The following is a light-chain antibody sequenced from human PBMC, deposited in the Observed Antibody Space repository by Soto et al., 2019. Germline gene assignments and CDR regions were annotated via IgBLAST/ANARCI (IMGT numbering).Light chain of an antibody. CDR2: WAS. Sequence: DIVMAQSPDSLAVSLGERATINCKSSQSVLYNSKYKYSLAWYQQKPGQPPKLLIYWASTRNPGVPDRFSGSGSGTAFTLPISSLQAEDAAVYYWQQYYSAPPTFGQGTKVELK. V-gene: IGKV4-1*01. CDR3: QQYYSAPPT. J-gene: IGKJ1*01. CDR1: QSVLYNSKYKYS.